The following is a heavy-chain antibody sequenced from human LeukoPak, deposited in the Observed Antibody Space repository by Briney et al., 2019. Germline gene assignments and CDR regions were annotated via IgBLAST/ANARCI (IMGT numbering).Heavy chain of an antibody. Sequence: PGRSLRLSCAASGFTFSSYGMHWVRQAPDKGLEWVAVIWYDGSNKYYVDSVKGRFTISRDNSKNTLFLQMNSLRAEDTAVYYCARDIENASGREGEPDAFDIWGQGTMVTVSS. J-gene: IGHJ3*02. CDR1: GFTFSSYG. CDR2: IWYDGSNK. V-gene: IGHV3-33*01. CDR3: ARDIENASGREGEPDAFDI. D-gene: IGHD3-10*01.